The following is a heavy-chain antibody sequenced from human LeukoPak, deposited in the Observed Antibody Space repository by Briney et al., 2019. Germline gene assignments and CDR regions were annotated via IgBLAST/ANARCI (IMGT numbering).Heavy chain of an antibody. CDR3: ARVDNSYGPSGGVDY. J-gene: IGHJ4*02. D-gene: IGHD5-18*01. Sequence: SETLSLTCTVSGGSISSGDYYWSWIRQPPGKGLEWIGYIYYSGSTYYNPSLKSRVTLSVDTSKNQFSLKLSSVTAADTAVYYCARVDNSYGPSGGVDYWGQGTLVTVSS. V-gene: IGHV4-30-4*08. CDR2: IYYSGST. CDR1: GGSISSGDYY.